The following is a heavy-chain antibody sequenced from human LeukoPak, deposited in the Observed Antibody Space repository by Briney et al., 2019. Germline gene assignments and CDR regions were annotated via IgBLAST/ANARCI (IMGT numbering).Heavy chain of an antibody. V-gene: IGHV4-39*07. CDR3: ARGTLSAYYFDY. CDR1: GGSISSSSYY. Sequence: PSETLSLTCTVSGGSISSSSYYWGWIRQPPGKGLEWIGSIYHSGSTYYNPSLKSRVTISVDTSKNQFSLKLSSVTAADTAVYYCARGTLSAYYFDYWGQGTLVTVSS. CDR2: IYHSGST. J-gene: IGHJ4*02.